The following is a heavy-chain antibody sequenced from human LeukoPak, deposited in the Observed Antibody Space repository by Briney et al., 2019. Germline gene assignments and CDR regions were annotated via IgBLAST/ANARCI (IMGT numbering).Heavy chain of an antibody. Sequence: GASVKVSCKASGYTFTSYYMHWVRQAPGQGLEWMGIINPSGGSTSYAQKFQGRVTMTRDTSTSTAYMELGSLRSEDTAVYYCAREPAYYYYYMDVWGKGTTVTVSS. V-gene: IGHV1-46*01. J-gene: IGHJ6*03. CDR2: INPSGGST. CDR1: GYTFTSYY. CDR3: AREPAYYYYYMDV.